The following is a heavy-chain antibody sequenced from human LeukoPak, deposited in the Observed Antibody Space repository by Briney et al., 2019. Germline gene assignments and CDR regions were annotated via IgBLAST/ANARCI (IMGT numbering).Heavy chain of an antibody. V-gene: IGHV1-3*01. CDR1: GYTFTSYA. J-gene: IGHJ3*02. CDR3: ARDFPAVQAFDI. D-gene: IGHD6-19*01. CDR2: INAGNGNT. Sequence: VSVKVSCKASGYTFTSYAMHWVRQAPGQRLEWMGWINAGNGNTKYSQKFQGRVTITRDTSASTAYMELSSLRSEDTAVYYCARDFPAVQAFDIWGQGTMVTVSS.